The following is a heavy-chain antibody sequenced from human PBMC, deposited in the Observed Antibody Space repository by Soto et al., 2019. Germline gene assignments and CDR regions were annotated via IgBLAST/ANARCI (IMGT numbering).Heavy chain of an antibody. CDR3: ARDPTGARIYSGYDYRGGWFDP. J-gene: IGHJ5*02. Sequence: QVQLQESGPGLVKPSETLSLTCTVSGGSISSYYWSWIRQPAGKGLEWIGRIYPSGSTNYNPSLKSRVTMSVDTSKNQFALKRSSVTAADTAVYYCARDPTGARIYSGYDYRGGWFDPWGQGTLVTVCS. CDR1: GGSISSYY. V-gene: IGHV4-4*07. D-gene: IGHD5-12*01. CDR2: IYPSGST.